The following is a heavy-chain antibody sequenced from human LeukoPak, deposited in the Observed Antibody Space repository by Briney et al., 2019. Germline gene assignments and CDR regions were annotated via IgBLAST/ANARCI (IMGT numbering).Heavy chain of an antibody. J-gene: IGHJ4*02. CDR2: ISSSSSYT. Sequence: GGSLRLSCAASGFTFSVYYMSWIRQAPGKGLEWVSYISSSSSYTNYADSVKGRFTISRDNAKNSLYLQMNSLRAEDTAVYYCALTMVRGVIISDPYFDYWGQGTLVTVSS. CDR3: ALTMVRGVIISDPYFDY. CDR1: GFTFSVYY. V-gene: IGHV3-11*06. D-gene: IGHD3-10*01.